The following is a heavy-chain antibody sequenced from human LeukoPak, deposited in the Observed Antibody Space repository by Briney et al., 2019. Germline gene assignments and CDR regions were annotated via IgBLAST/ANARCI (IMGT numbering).Heavy chain of an antibody. CDR3: ANEKSSVGATVY. CDR1: GFTFSSYG. CDR2: ISGSGGST. Sequence: GGSLRLSWAASGFTFSSYGMSWVRQAPGKGLEWVSAISGSGGSTYYADSAKGRFTISRDNSKNTLYLQMNSLRAEDTAVYYCANEKSSVGATVYWGQGTLVTVSS. V-gene: IGHV3-23*01. J-gene: IGHJ4*02. D-gene: IGHD1-26*01.